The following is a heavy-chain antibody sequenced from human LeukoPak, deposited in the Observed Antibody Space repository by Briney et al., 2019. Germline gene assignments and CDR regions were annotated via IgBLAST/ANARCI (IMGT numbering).Heavy chain of an antibody. V-gene: IGHV3-21*01. CDR2: ISSSSSYI. CDR1: GFTFSSYS. Sequence: PGGSLRLSCAASGFTFSSYSMNWVRQAPGKGLEWVSSISSSSSYIYYADSVKGRFTISRDNAKNSLYLQMNSLRAEDTAVYYCARSIPPGGYCSSTSCSQRVDYWGQGTLVTVSS. J-gene: IGHJ4*02. D-gene: IGHD2-2*01. CDR3: ARSIPPGGYCSSTSCSQRVDY.